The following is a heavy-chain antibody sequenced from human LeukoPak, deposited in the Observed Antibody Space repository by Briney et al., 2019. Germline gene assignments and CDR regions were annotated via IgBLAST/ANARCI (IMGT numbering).Heavy chain of an antibody. CDR2: IQYDGGNE. Sequence: GGSLRLSCAASGFTFSNYGIHWVRQAPGKGLEWVAFIQYDGGNEYYPDSVKGRFTISRDNSKNTLYLQMNSLRPEDTAVYYCAKDRIAGHDTFDIWGQGTVVTVSS. J-gene: IGHJ3*02. V-gene: IGHV3-30*02. CDR3: AKDRIAGHDTFDI. CDR1: GFTFSNYG. D-gene: IGHD6-13*01.